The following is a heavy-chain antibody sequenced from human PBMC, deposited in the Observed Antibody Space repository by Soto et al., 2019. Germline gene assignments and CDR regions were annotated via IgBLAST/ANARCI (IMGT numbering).Heavy chain of an antibody. V-gene: IGHV3-23*01. Sequence: EVQLLESGGGLVQPGGSLRLSCVASGFTFSSYAMNWVRQAPGKGLEWVSVISGSGDSTYYADSVKGRFTISRDNSKNTLYLQMNSLRAEDTAVYYCARRERGWYFDLWGRGTLVTLSS. J-gene: IGHJ2*01. CDR2: ISGSGDST. CDR3: ARRERGWYFDL. CDR1: GFTFSSYA.